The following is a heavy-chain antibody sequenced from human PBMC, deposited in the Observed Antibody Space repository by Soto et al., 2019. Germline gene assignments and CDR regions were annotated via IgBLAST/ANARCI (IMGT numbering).Heavy chain of an antibody. CDR1: GGSISSGGYS. CDR2: IYHSGST. Sequence: LSLTCAVSGGSISSGGYSWSWIRQPPGKGLEWIGYIYHSGSTYYNPSLKSRVTISVDRSKNQFSLKLSSVTAADTAVYYCARGGVDYYDSSGYYFSPYYFDYWGQGTLVTVSS. CDR3: ARGGVDYYDSSGYYFSPYYFDY. D-gene: IGHD3-22*01. J-gene: IGHJ4*02. V-gene: IGHV4-30-2*01.